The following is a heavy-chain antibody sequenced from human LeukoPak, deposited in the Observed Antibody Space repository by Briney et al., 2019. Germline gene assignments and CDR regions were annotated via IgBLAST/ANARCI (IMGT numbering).Heavy chain of an antibody. Sequence: PGGSLRLSCAASGFTFSSYAMHWVRQAPGKGLEWVAVISYDGSNKYYADSLKGRFTISRDNSKNTLYLQMNSLRAEDTAVYYCARDEEDIVVVTAVDYWGQGTLVTVSS. CDR1: GFTFSSYA. J-gene: IGHJ4*02. CDR3: ARDEEDIVVVTAVDY. V-gene: IGHV3-30-3*01. CDR2: ISYDGSNK. D-gene: IGHD2-21*02.